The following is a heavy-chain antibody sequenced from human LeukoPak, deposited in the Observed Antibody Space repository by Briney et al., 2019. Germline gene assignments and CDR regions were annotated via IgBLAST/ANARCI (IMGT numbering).Heavy chain of an antibody. V-gene: IGHV1-2*02. CDR2: INPNSGGT. CDR3: ARAPPDYYDSAGWFDP. D-gene: IGHD3-22*01. Sequence: ASVKVSCKASGYTFTGYYMHWVRQAPGQGLEWMGWINPNSGGTNYAQKFQGRVTMTRDTSISTAYMELSRLRSDDTAVYYCARAPPDYYDSAGWFDPWGQGTLVTVSS. CDR1: GYTFTGYY. J-gene: IGHJ5*02.